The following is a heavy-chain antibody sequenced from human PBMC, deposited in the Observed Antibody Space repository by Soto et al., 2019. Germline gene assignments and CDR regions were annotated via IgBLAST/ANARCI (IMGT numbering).Heavy chain of an antibody. Sequence: SETLSLTCTVSGGSISSYYWSWIRQPPGKGLEWIGYIYYSGSTNYNPSLKSRVTISVDTSKNQFSLKLSSVTAADTAVYYCARGTRTYYDFWSGYYTGPFDYWGQGTLVTVSS. CDR2: IYYSGST. V-gene: IGHV4-59*01. CDR3: ARGTRTYYDFWSGYYTGPFDY. D-gene: IGHD3-3*01. CDR1: GGSISSYY. J-gene: IGHJ4*02.